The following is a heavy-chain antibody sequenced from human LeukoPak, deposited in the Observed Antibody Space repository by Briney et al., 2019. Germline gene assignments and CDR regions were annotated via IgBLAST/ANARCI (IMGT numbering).Heavy chain of an antibody. CDR2: IPYDGSNK. Sequence: TGGSLRLSCAASGFTFSSYGMHWVRQAPGKGLEWVAVIPYDGSNKYYADSVKGRFTISRDNSKNTLYLQMNSLRAEDTAVYYCANAYDILTGPPIGGDYWGQGTLVTVSS. D-gene: IGHD3-9*01. J-gene: IGHJ4*02. CDR1: GFTFSSYG. CDR3: ANAYDILTGPPIGGDY. V-gene: IGHV3-30*18.